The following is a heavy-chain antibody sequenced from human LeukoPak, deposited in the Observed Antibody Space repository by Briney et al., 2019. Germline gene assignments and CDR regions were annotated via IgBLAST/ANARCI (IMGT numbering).Heavy chain of an antibody. CDR1: GGSISSYY. D-gene: IGHD7-27*01. V-gene: IGHV4-59*01. CDR2: IYYSGST. CDR3: ARDGNWDDAFDI. J-gene: IGHJ3*02. Sequence: PSETLSLTCTVSGGSISSYYWSWIRQPPGKGLEWIGYIYYSGSTNYNPSLKSRVTISVDTSKNQISLKLSSVTAADAAVYYCARDGNWDDAFDIWGQGTMVTVSS.